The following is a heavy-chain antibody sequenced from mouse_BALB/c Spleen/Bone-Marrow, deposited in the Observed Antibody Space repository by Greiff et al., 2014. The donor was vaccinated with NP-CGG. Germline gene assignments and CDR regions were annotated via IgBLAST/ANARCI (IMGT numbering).Heavy chain of an antibody. CDR3: AREGVDYFDY. J-gene: IGHJ2*01. CDR1: GYTFTSYV. Sequence: EVQLQQSGPELVKPGASVKMSCKASGYTFTSYVMHWVKQKPGKGLEWIGYINPYNDGTKYNEKFKGKATLTSDKSSSTAYMELSSLSAEDSAVYYCAREGVDYFDYWGQGTTLTVSS. V-gene: IGHV1-14*01. CDR2: INPYNDGT.